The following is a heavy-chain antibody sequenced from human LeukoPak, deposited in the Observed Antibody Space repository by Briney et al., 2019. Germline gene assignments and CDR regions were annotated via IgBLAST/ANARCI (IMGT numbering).Heavy chain of an antibody. CDR1: GGSISSGGYY. CDR2: IYYSGGT. Sequence: PSETLSLTCTVSGGSISSGGYYWSWIRQHPGKGLEWIGYIYYSGGTYYNPSLKSRVTISVDTSKNQFSLKLSSVTAADTAVYYCARVAPEIAAAVDYWGQGTLVTVSS. D-gene: IGHD6-13*01. CDR3: ARVAPEIAAAVDY. V-gene: IGHV4-31*03. J-gene: IGHJ4*02.